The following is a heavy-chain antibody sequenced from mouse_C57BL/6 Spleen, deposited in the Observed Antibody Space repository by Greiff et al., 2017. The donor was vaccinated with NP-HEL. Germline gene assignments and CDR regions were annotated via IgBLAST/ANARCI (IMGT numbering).Heavy chain of an antibody. V-gene: IGHV1-7*01. CDR1: GYTFTSYW. D-gene: IGHD1-1*01. J-gene: IGHJ3*01. CDR3: ARYGSSPAWFAY. CDR2: SNPSSGYT. Sequence: VQLQQSGAELAKPGASVKLSCKASGYTFTSYWMHWVHQRPGPGLEWIGYSNPSSGYTKYNQQFTDTATLTADKSSSTSYMQLSSLTYEDSAVYYCARYGSSPAWFAYWGQGTLVTVSA.